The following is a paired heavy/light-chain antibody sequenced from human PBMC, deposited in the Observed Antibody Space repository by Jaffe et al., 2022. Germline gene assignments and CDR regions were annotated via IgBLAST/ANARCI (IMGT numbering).Light chain of an antibody. V-gene: IGKV1-5*03. CDR2: RAS. J-gene: IGKJ1*01. Sequence: DIQMTQSPSTLSAFVGDRVTITCRASESIDKWLAWYQQKPGKAPKLLIYRASSLESGVPSSFSGSGSGTEFTLTISSLQPDDFATYYCQQYNSHSWTFGQGTKVEIK. CDR3: QQYNSHSWT. CDR1: ESIDKW.
Heavy chain of an antibody. CDR2: IKTDGSVT. Sequence: ELHLVESGGGLVQPGGSLRLSCEASGFTFSYYWMHWVRQAPGKGLVWVSRIKTDGSVTIYADSVKGRFTVSRDNARNTLYLQMNTLGAEDTAVYYCVREGHAFDMWGQGTMVTVSS. V-gene: IGHV3-74*01. CDR1: GFTFSYYW. J-gene: IGHJ3*02. CDR3: VREGHAFDM.